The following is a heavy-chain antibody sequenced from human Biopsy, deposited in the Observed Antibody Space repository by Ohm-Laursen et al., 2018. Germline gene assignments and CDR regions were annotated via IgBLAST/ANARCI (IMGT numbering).Heavy chain of an antibody. D-gene: IGHD3-22*01. CDR3: ARDRGYYSDRTVPGYFDL. CDR2: VYYTGST. J-gene: IGHJ2*01. CDR1: GDSISSYY. Sequence: PSETLSLTCTVSGDSISSYYWSWIRQPPGKGLQWIGYVYYTGSTDYNPSLQSRVTISVDTSKNLFSLRLRSVTPADTAIYYCARDRGYYSDRTVPGYFDLWGRGTLVTVSS. V-gene: IGHV4-59*01.